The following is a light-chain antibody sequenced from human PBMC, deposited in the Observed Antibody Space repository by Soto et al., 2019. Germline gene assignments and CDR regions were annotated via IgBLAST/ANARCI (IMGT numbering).Light chain of an antibody. CDR1: QTVSNNF. CDR3: QQYGSSSYT. J-gene: IGKJ2*01. V-gene: IGKV3-20*01. CDR2: GAS. Sequence: EIVLTQSPDTLSLSPGERVTLSCRASQTVSNNFLAWYQQKTGQGPRLLIYGASTRIPGIPDRFSGSGSGTDFTLSISRLEPEDFAVYYCQQYGSSSYTFGQGTKLEI.